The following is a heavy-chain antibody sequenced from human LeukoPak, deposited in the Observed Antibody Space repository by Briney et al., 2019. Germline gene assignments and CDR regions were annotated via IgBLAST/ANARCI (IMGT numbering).Heavy chain of an antibody. V-gene: IGHV1-18*01. Sequence: ASVKVSCKASGYTFTSYGISWVRQAPGQGLEWMGWISAYNGNTNYAQKLQGRVTMTTDTSTSTAYMELRSLRSDDTAVYYCARDDRLGYCSGGSCPRKGYYYYMDVWGKGTTVTVS. CDR1: GYTFTSYG. CDR2: ISAYNGNT. CDR3: ARDDRLGYCSGGSCPRKGYYYYMDV. J-gene: IGHJ6*03. D-gene: IGHD2-15*01.